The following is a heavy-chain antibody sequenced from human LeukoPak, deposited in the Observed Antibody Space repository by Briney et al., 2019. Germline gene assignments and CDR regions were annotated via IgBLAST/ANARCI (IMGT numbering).Heavy chain of an antibody. D-gene: IGHD5-18*01. CDR3: AKSLLGYSYGKLDY. CDR1: GITFSTYA. J-gene: IGHJ4*02. V-gene: IGHV3-23*01. CDR2: IRGSDGST. Sequence: GGSLRLSCAASGITFSTYAMNWVRRAPGKGLEWVSAIRGSDGSTYYADSVKGRFTISRDNSKNTLYLQMNSLRAEDTAVYYCAKSLLGYSYGKLDYWGQGTLVTVPS.